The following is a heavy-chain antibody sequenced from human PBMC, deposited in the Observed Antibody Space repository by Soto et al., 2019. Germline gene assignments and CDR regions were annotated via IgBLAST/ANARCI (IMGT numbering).Heavy chain of an antibody. Sequence: GSGPTLVNPTQTLTLTCTFSGFSLSTSGMCVSWIRQPPGKALEWLARIDWDDDKYYSTSLKTRLTISKDTSKNQVVLTMTNMDPVDTATYYCARIGYCSGGSWGNWFDPWGQGTLVTVSS. V-gene: IGHV2-70*11. D-gene: IGHD2-15*01. J-gene: IGHJ5*02. CDR1: GFSLSTSGMC. CDR3: ARIGYCSGGSWGNWFDP. CDR2: IDWDDDK.